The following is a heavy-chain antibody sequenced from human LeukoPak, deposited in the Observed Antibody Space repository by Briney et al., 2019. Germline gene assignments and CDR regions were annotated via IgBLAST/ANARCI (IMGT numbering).Heavy chain of an antibody. CDR1: GFTFDDYA. V-gene: IGHV3-9*01. J-gene: IGHJ4*02. D-gene: IGHD5-18*01. CDR3: ATTRRRGYSYGYFDY. CDR2: ISWNSGSI. Sequence: GRSLRLSCAASGFTFDDYAMHWVRQAPGKGLEWVSGISWNSGSIGYADSVKGRFTISRDNAKNSLYLQMNSLRAEDTALYYCATTRRRGYSYGYFDYWGQGTLVTVSS.